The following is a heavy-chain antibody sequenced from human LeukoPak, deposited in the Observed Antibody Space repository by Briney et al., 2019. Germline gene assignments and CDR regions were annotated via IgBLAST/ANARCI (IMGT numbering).Heavy chain of an antibody. D-gene: IGHD3-16*02. CDR3: ARSFNYYYYYMDV. V-gene: IGHV3-7*01. CDR1: GFTFSSYW. CDR2: IKQDGSEK. J-gene: IGHJ6*03. Sequence: PGGSLRLSCAASGFTFSSYWMSWVRQAPGKGLEWVANIKQDGSEKYYVDSVKGRFTISRDNAKNSLYQQMNSLRAEDTAVYYCARSFNYYYYYMDVWGKGTTVTVSS.